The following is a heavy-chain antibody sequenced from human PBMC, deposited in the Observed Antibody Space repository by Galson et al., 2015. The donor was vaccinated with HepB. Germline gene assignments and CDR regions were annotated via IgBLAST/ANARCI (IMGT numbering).Heavy chain of an antibody. CDR3: GRGIEVVPDASGMDV. CDR2: INRDGSST. CDR1: GFTFRSHW. J-gene: IGHJ6*02. V-gene: IGHV3-74*01. Sequence: SLRLSCAASGFTFRSHWMHWVRQAPGKGLVWVSRINRDGSSTNYADSAKGRFTISRGNAKNTLYLQMSSLRAEDTAVYYCGRGIEVVPDASGMDVWGQGTTVTVSS. D-gene: IGHD2-2*01.